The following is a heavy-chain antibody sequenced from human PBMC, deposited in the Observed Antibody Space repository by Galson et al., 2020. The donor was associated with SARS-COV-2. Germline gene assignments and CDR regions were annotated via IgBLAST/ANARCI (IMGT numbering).Heavy chain of an antibody. D-gene: IGHD5-12*01. Sequence: SETLSLTCNVSGGSVNSGNYYWSWIRQSPTKGLDLIGYINYNEAAIHNPSLKGRATISADTSKNQFSLTLSSVTAADAAVYYCARGTYGGHVNYYYFMDVWGRGARVTVSS. J-gene: IGHJ6*03. CDR1: GGSVNSGNYY. V-gene: IGHV4-61*01. CDR2: INYNEAA. CDR3: ARGTYGGHVNYYYFMDV.